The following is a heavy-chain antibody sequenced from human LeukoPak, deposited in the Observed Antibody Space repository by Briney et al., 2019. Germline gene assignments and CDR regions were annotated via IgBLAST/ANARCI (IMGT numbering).Heavy chain of an antibody. J-gene: IGHJ4*02. V-gene: IGHV4-4*02. Sequence: SETLSLTCAVSGGSIGSSNWWSWVRQPPGKGLEWIGEIYHSGSTNYNPSLKSRVTISVDKSKNQFSLKLSSVTAADTAVHYWARLYLPATRFDYWGQGTLVTVSS. CDR3: ARLYLPATRFDY. CDR1: GGSIGSSNW. CDR2: IYHSGST. D-gene: IGHD5-24*01.